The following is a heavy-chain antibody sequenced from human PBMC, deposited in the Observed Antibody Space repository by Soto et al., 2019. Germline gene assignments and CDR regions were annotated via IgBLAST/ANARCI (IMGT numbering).Heavy chain of an antibody. Sequence: PSETLSLTCAVYGGSFGGFYWTWIRQPPGKGLEWVGEINHSGSTNYNPSLKSRVTISVDTSKNQFSLKLSSVTAADTAVYYCARGVYDYVWGITQTDYWGQGALVTVSS. CDR3: ARGVYDYVWGITQTDY. CDR2: INHSGST. CDR1: GGSFGGFY. D-gene: IGHD3-16*01. J-gene: IGHJ4*02. V-gene: IGHV4-34*01.